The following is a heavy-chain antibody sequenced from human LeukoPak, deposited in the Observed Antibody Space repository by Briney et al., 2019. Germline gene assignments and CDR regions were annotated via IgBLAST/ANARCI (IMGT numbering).Heavy chain of an antibody. CDR1: GFTFSSYA. J-gene: IGHJ4*02. Sequence: HAGGSLRLSCAASGFTFSSYAMSWVRQAPGKGLEWVSAISGSGGSTYYADSVKGRFTISRDNSKNTLYLQMNSLRAEDTAVYYCAKDQYYYDSSGYYRGLFDYWGQGTLVTVSS. V-gene: IGHV3-23*01. D-gene: IGHD3-22*01. CDR2: ISGSGGST. CDR3: AKDQYYYDSSGYYRGLFDY.